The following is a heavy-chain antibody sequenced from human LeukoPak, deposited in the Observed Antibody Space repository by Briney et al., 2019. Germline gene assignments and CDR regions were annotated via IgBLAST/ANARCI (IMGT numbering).Heavy chain of an antibody. CDR1: GFTFSNYD. J-gene: IGHJ1*01. CDR3: ARGSPPFQH. D-gene: IGHD3-10*01. V-gene: IGHV3-13*01. CDR2: IGTAGDT. Sequence: PGGSLRLPCAASGFTFSNYDMHWVRHATGQGLEWVSGIGTAGDTYYAGSVKGRFTISRENAKNSLYLQMKSLRAGDTAVYYCARGSPPFQHWGQGTLVTVSS.